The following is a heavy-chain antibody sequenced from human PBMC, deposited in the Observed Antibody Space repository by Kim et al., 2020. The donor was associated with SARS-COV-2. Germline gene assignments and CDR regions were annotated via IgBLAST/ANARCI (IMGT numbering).Heavy chain of an antibody. CDR2: IIPIFGTA. D-gene: IGHD4-17*01. V-gene: IGHV1-69*13. J-gene: IGHJ4*02. Sequence: SVKVSCKASGGTFSSYAISWVRQAPGQGLEWMGGIIPIFGTANYAQKFQGRVTITADESTRTDYMEPSSLRAEDTAVYFCLSKVTTGPRRGYWGQGTLVTVSS. CDR3: LSKVTTGPRRGY. CDR1: GGTFSSYA.